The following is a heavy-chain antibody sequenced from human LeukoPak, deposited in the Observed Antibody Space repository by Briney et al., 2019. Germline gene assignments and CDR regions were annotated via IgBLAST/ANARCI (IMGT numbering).Heavy chain of an antibody. Sequence: SETLSLTCTVSGGSISSYYWSWIRQPPGKGLEWIGYIYYSGSTNYNPSLKSRVTISVDTSKNQFSLKLSSVTAADTAVYYCAKTPGNWFDPWGQGTLLTVSS. J-gene: IGHJ5*02. CDR1: GGSISSYY. CDR2: IYYSGST. V-gene: IGHV4-59*08. CDR3: AKTPGNWFDP.